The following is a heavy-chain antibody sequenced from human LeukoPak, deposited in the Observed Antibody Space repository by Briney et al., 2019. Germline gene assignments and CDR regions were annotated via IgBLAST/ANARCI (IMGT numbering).Heavy chain of an antibody. Sequence: SETLSLTCIVSGGSISSCYWNWIRQSAGKGLEWIGRFYSSVSTDYNPSLKRRVTMSVDTSKNQFSLKLSSVTAADTAVYYCATQQGGFDYWGQGTLVTVSS. V-gene: IGHV4-4*07. J-gene: IGHJ4*02. D-gene: IGHD3-16*01. CDR2: FYSSVST. CDR1: GGSISSCY. CDR3: ATQQGGFDY.